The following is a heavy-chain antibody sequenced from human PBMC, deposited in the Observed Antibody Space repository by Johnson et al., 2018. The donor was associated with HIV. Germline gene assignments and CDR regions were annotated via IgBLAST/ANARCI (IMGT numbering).Heavy chain of an antibody. CDR2: ISYDGSNK. Sequence: VQLVESGGGVVQPGRSLRLSCAASGFTFTSYAMHWVRQAPGKGLEWVALISYDGSNKYYADSVRGRFTISRDNSKNTLYLQINSLRADDTAVYYCARDKGYSYGDGEGDAFDIWGQGTMVTVSS. CDR3: ARDKGYSYGDGEGDAFDI. J-gene: IGHJ3*02. D-gene: IGHD5-18*01. V-gene: IGHV3-30-3*01. CDR1: GFTFTSYA.